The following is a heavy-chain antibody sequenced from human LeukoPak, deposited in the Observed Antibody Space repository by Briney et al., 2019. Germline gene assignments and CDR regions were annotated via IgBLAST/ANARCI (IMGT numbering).Heavy chain of an antibody. CDR1: GYSFTSYW. Sequence: GESLKISCKGSGYSFTSYWIGWVRQMHGKGLEWMGIIYPGDSDTRYSPSFQGQVTISADKSISTAYLQWSSLKASDTAMYYCARGSSPTKLGHNNWFDPWGQGTLVTVSS. V-gene: IGHV5-51*01. J-gene: IGHJ5*02. CDR3: ARGSSPTKLGHNNWFDP. D-gene: IGHD6-13*01. CDR2: IYPGDSDT.